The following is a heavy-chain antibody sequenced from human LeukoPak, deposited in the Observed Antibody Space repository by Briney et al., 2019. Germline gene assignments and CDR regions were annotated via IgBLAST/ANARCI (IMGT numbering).Heavy chain of an antibody. D-gene: IGHD6-13*01. CDR1: GGSISSYY. CDR3: ARGGSSWYGGVDY. J-gene: IGHJ4*02. V-gene: IGHV4-59*01. Sequence: SETLSLTCTVSGGSISSYYWSWIRQPPGKGLEWIGYIYYSGSTNYNPSLKSRVTISVDTSKNQFSLKLSSVTAADTAVYYCARGGSSWYGGVDYWGQGTLVTVSS. CDR2: IYYSGST.